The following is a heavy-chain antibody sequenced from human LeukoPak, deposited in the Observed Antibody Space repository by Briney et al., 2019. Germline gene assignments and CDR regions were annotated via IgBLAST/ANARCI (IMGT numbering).Heavy chain of an antibody. V-gene: IGHV3-53*01. Sequence: GGSLGLSCTVPGFTVSSNSMSWVRQAPGKGLEWVSFIYSDNTHYSDSVKGRFTISRDNSKNTLYLQMNSLRAEDTAVYYCARRAGAYSHPYDYWGQGTLVTVSS. CDR1: GFTVSSNS. J-gene: IGHJ4*02. CDR3: ARRAGAYSHPYDY. CDR2: IYSDNT. D-gene: IGHD4/OR15-4a*01.